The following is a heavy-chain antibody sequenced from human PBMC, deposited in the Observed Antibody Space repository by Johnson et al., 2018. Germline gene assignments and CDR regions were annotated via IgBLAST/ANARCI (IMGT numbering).Heavy chain of an antibody. CDR2: INHSGST. D-gene: IGHD1-1*01. CDR1: GGSFSGYY. Sequence: QVQLQQWGAGLLKPSETLSLTCAVYGGSFSGYYWSWIRQPPGKGLEWIGEINHSGSTNYNPSLKSRVTISVDTSKNQFSLKLSSVTAADTAVYYCAVHDLAYYGMDVWGQGTTVTVSS. CDR3: AVHDLAYYGMDV. J-gene: IGHJ6*02. V-gene: IGHV4-34*01.